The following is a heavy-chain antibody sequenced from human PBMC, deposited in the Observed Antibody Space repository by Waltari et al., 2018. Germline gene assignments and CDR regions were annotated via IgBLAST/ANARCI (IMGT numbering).Heavy chain of an antibody. V-gene: IGHV3-48*04. CDR3: ARIAALFLLDY. Sequence: EVQLVESGGGLIQPGGSLRLSCAASGFTFGTYSMNWVRQAPGKGLEGVEYISPSSTPIYYADSVQGRFTISRDNAQNTLYLQMNSLRAEDTAVYYWARIAALFLLDYWGQGTLVTVSS. CDR1: GFTFGTYS. J-gene: IGHJ4*02. CDR2: ISPSSTPI. D-gene: IGHD6-6*01.